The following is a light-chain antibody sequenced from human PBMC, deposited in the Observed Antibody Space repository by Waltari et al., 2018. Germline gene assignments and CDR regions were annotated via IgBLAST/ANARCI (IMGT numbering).Light chain of an antibody. CDR3: QEYNSAPLT. CDR2: AAS. CDR1: QGISNY. Sequence: DIQMTQSPSSLAASVGDRVSITCRASQGISNYLVWYQQKQGKVPKLLIDAASTLQSGVPPRFSGSGSGTDFTLTISSLQPEDVATYYCQEYNSAPLTFGGGTKVELK. J-gene: IGKJ4*01. V-gene: IGKV1-27*01.